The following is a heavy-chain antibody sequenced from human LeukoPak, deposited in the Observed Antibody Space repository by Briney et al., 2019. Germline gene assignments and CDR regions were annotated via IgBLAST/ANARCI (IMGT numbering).Heavy chain of an antibody. J-gene: IGHJ1*01. CDR2: INHSGRT. CDR1: GVSFSSYY. Sequence: SETLSLTCAVYGVSFSSYYWSWNRQPPGKGLEWIGEINHSGRTDDNPSLKSRVTITVDTSKNQFSLKLSSVTAADTAVYYCDHSRAYQQHWAQGTLVTVSS. V-gene: IGHV4-34*01. CDR3: DHSRAYQQH. D-gene: IGHD3-22*01.